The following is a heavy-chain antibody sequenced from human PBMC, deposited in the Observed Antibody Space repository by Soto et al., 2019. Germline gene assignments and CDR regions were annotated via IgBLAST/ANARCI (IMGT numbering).Heavy chain of an antibody. CDR3: SFLQAEGAGSYFPFVY. V-gene: IGHV4-34*01. Sequence: QGKGLEWIGEINHSGSTNYNPSLKSRVTISVDTSKNQFSLKLGSVTAADTAVYYGSFLQAEGAGSYFPFVYWCLGTRVSVSS. CDR2: INHSGST. D-gene: IGHD3-10*01. J-gene: IGHJ4*02.